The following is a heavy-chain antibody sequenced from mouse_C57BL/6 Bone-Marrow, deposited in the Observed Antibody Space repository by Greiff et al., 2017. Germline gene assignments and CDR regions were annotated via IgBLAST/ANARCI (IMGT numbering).Heavy chain of an antibody. J-gene: IGHJ4*01. V-gene: IGHV5-17*01. Sequence: EVQLVESGGGLVKPGGSLKLSCAASGFTFSDYGMHWVRQAPEKGLAWVAYISSGSSTIYSADTVKGRFTISRDNAKNTLFLQMTSLRSEDTAMYYCAIIYYDYGYARDDGGQGTSVTVAS. CDR2: ISSGSSTI. CDR1: GFTFSDYG. CDR3: AIIYYDYGYARDD. D-gene: IGHD2-4*01.